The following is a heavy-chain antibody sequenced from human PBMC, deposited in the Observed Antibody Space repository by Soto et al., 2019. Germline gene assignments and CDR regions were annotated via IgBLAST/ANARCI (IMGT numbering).Heavy chain of an antibody. CDR3: ARVPSYSSSWYFDY. CDR1: GFTVSSNY. V-gene: IGHV3-53*04. CDR2: IYSGGST. Sequence: EVQPVESGGGLVQPGGSLRLSCAASGFTVSSNYMSWVRQAPGKGLEWVSVIYSGGSTYYADSVKGRFTISRHNSKNTLYLQMNSLRAEDTAVYYCARVPSYSSSWYFDYWGQGTLVTVSS. J-gene: IGHJ4*02. D-gene: IGHD6-13*01.